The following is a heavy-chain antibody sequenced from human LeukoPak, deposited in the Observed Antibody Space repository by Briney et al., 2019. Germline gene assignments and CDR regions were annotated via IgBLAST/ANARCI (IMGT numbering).Heavy chain of an antibody. D-gene: IGHD3-3*01. CDR1: GGTFSSYA. CDR3: ARGVLRFLEWSSPSRTSWFDP. Sequence: SVKVSCKASGGTFSSYAISWVRQAPGQGLEWMGGTIPIFGTANYAQKFQGRVTITTDESTSTAYMELSSLRSEDTAVYYCARGVLRFLEWSSPSRTSWFDPWGQGTLVTVSS. CDR2: TIPIFGTA. J-gene: IGHJ5*02. V-gene: IGHV1-69*05.